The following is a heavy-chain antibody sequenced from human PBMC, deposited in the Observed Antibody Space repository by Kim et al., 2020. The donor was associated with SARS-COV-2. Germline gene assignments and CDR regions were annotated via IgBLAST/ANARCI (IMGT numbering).Heavy chain of an antibody. J-gene: IGHJ4*02. Sequence: NSNPSLKGRVPISVDTSRNGFSLRLRSVTAADTAVYYCAGAGGVANSWFDYWGQGTLVTVSS. CDR3: AGAGGVANSWFDY. D-gene: IGHD3-16*01. V-gene: IGHV4-4*08.